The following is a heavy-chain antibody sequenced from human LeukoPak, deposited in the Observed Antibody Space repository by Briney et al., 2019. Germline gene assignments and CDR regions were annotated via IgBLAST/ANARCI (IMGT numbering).Heavy chain of an antibody. V-gene: IGHV4-59*01. CDR1: GGSLHSYY. CDR2: FYNSGST. Sequence: SQTLSLTCTVSGGSLHSYYWGWIRQPPGKGLEWIGCFYNSGSTNYNPPLKSRVIISVDTSKNQFSLKLNSVTAADTAVYYCAGTTRWLAFDYWGQGTLVTVSS. CDR3: AGTTRWLAFDY. J-gene: IGHJ4*02. D-gene: IGHD5-24*01.